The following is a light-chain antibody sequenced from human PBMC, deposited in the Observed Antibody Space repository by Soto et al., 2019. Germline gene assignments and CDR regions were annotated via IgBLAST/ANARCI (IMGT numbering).Light chain of an antibody. CDR2: DAS. V-gene: IGKV1-27*01. CDR1: QGINNF. Sequence: DIRMTQSPPSLSASVGDKITITCRANQGINNFLAWYHQKPGEVPKLLMYDASTLQSGASSRFSGSGSGTVFTFTVNSLQPEDVRSYYCQRYDSVRRTFGQGTKVEVK. CDR3: QRYDSVRRT. J-gene: IGKJ1*01.